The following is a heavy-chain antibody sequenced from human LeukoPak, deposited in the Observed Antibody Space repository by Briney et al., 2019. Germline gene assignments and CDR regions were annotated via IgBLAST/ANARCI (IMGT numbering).Heavy chain of an antibody. V-gene: IGHV4-59*08. CDR2: LYYSGST. D-gene: IGHD6-25*01. CDR1: GGSISNYY. Sequence: SETLSLTCTVSGGSISNYYWSWIRQPPGEGLECIGYLYYSGSTNYNPSLKSRVTISVDTSQNQFSLKLSSVTAADTAVYYCARSAIDAFDIWGQGTMVTVSS. CDR3: ARSAIDAFDI. J-gene: IGHJ3*02.